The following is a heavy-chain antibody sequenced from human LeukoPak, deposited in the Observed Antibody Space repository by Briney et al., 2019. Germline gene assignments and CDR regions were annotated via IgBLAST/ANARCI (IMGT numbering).Heavy chain of an antibody. CDR2: ISAYNGNT. Sequence: ASAKVSCKASGYTFTSYGISWVRQAPGQGLEWMGWISAYNGNTNYAQKLQGRVTMTTDTSTSTAYMELRSLRSDDTAVYYCARDLLGCSSTSCRPYNWFDPWGQGTLVTVSS. CDR1: GYTFTSYG. D-gene: IGHD2-2*01. V-gene: IGHV1-18*04. CDR3: ARDLLGCSSTSCRPYNWFDP. J-gene: IGHJ5*02.